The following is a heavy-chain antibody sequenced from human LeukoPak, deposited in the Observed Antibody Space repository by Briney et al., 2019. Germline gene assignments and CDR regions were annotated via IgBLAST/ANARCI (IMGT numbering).Heavy chain of an antibody. CDR2: INPNSGGT. CDR3: AAYCSSTSCYNYAFDI. V-gene: IGHV1-2*02. Sequence: GASVKVSCKASGGTFSSYAISWVRQAPGQGLEWMGWINPNSGGTNYAQKFQGRVTMTRDTSISTAYMELSRLRSDDTAVYYCAAYCSSTSCYNYAFDIWGQGTMVTVSS. D-gene: IGHD2-2*01. CDR1: GGTFSSYA. J-gene: IGHJ3*02.